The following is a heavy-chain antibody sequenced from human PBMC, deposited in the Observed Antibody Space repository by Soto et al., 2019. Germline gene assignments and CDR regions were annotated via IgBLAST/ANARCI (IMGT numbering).Heavy chain of an antibody. CDR1: GFTFSSYV. CDR3: AKHSGGINTWLDT. V-gene: IGHV3-30*18. J-gene: IGHJ5*02. CDR2: ISYDGSNK. Sequence: PGGSLRLSCAASGFTFSSYVMHWVRQAPGKGLEWVAFISYDGSNKYYADSAKGRFTISRDNSKNTMALQMNSLRAEDTAVYYCAKHSGGINTWLDTWGQGTLVTVSS. D-gene: IGHD6-19*01.